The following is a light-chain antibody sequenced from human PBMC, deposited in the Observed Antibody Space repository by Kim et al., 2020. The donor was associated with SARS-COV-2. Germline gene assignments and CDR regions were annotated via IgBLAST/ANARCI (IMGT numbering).Light chain of an antibody. CDR3: RGWDSNNEYYV. CDR2: YDS. Sequence: SYELTQPPSVSVAPGSPARITCGGNNIGSKSVHWYQQKPGQAPVVVIYYDSDRSSGIPERFSGSNSGNTATLTISRVEAGDEADYFCRGWDSNNEYYVFG. V-gene: IGLV3-21*04. J-gene: IGLJ1*01. CDR1: NIGSKS.